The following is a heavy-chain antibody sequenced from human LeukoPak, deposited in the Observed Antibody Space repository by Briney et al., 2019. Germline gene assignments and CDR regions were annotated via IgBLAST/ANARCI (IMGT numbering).Heavy chain of an antibody. V-gene: IGHV1-69*06. CDR2: IIPIFGTA. D-gene: IGHD2-15*01. Sequence: SVKVSCKASGGTFSSYAISWVRQAPGQGLEWMGGIIPIFGTASYAQKFQGRVTITADKSTSTAYMELSSLRSEDTAVYYCARDRSIEVTVVAAIWFDPWGQGTLVTVSS. J-gene: IGHJ5*02. CDR3: ARDRSIEVTVVAAIWFDP. CDR1: GGTFSSYA.